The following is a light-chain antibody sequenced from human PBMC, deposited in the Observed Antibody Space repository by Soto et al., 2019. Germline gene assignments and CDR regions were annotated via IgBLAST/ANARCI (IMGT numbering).Light chain of an antibody. CDR2: KAS. J-gene: IGKJ4*01. V-gene: IGKV1-5*03. Sequence: DIQMTQSPSTLSASVGDRVTITCRASQSISSWLAWYQQKPGKAPKLLIYKASTLESWVPSRLSGSGSGTVFTLTISSLQPDDFATYYCQQYSGYSLTFGGGTKVEIK. CDR3: QQYSGYSLT. CDR1: QSISSW.